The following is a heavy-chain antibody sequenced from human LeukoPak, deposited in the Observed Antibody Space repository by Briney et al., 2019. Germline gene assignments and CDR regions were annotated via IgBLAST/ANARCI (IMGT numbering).Heavy chain of an antibody. J-gene: IGHJ3*02. Sequence: SETLSLTCAVYGGSFSDYSWTWIRQPPGKGLEWIGYIYTGGSTNYNPSLESRVTISVDTSKNQFSLDLSSVTAADTAVYYCARQKCTSTSCLTKNAFDIWGQGTMVTVSS. CDR1: GGSFSDYS. D-gene: IGHD2-2*01. CDR2: IYTGGST. V-gene: IGHV4-4*09. CDR3: ARQKCTSTSCLTKNAFDI.